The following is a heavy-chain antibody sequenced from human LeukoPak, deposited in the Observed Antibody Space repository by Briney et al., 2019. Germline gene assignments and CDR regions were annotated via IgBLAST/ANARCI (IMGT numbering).Heavy chain of an antibody. D-gene: IGHD3-10*01. J-gene: IGHJ4*02. Sequence: ASVKVSCKASGYTFTGYYMHWVRQAPGQGLEWMGWINPNSGGTNYAQKFQGRVTMTRDTSISTAYMELSRLRSDDTAVYYCARGLTMVRGVSIPPGFDYWGQGTLVTVSS. V-gene: IGHV1-2*02. CDR3: ARGLTMVRGVSIPPGFDY. CDR2: INPNSGGT. CDR1: GYTFTGYY.